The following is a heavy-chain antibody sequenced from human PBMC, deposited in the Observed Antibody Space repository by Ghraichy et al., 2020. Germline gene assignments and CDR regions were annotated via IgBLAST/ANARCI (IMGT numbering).Heavy chain of an antibody. J-gene: IGHJ6*02. D-gene: IGHD3-10*01. CDR3: ARQVVMVHYYYYGMDV. Sequence: GESLNISCAASGFTVSSNYMSWVRQAPGKGLEWVSVIYSGGSAYYADSVKGRFTISRDNYKNTVYLQMNSLRAEDTAVYYCARQVVMVHYYYYGMDVWGQGTTVTVSS. CDR1: GFTVSSNY. CDR2: IYSGGSA. V-gene: IGHV3-66*04.